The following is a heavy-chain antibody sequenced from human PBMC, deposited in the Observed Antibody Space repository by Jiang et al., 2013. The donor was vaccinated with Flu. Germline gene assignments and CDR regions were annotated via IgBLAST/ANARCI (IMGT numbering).Heavy chain of an antibody. V-gene: IGHV1-69*01. CDR1: YG. CDR3: ARGRGYGEYDFDY. Sequence: YGINWVRQAPGQGLEWMGGDHPYLWYRRLRTEVPGRVTITADEDADESTSTAYMELTSLRSEDTAVYYCARGRGYGEYDFDYWGQGTLVTVSS. J-gene: IGHJ4*02. CDR2: HPYLWYR. D-gene: IGHD4-17*01.